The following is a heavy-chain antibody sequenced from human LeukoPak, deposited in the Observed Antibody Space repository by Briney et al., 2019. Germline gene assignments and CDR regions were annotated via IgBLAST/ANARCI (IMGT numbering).Heavy chain of an antibody. V-gene: IGHV3-30*02. D-gene: IGHD4-17*01. CDR2: IKYDGSEK. CDR3: AKDRAASTTGGYFES. J-gene: IGHJ1*01. CDR1: GFSFSAFA. Sequence: PGGSLRLSCAASGFSFSAFAMHWVRQAPGKGLEWLAFIKYDGSEKYHADSVKGRLTISRDNSKETLYLQMNSLRGEDTAVYYCAKDRAASTTGGYFESWGQGAPVILSS.